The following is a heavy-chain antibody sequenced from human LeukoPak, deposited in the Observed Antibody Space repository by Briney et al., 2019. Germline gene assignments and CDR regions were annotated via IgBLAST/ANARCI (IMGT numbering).Heavy chain of an antibody. Sequence: GGSLRLSCAASGFTFSSYAMSWVRQAPGKGLEWVSAFSGSGGNTYYADSVKGRFTVSRDNSKNTLYLQMNSLRAEDTAVYYCAKEPDYGDYFDYWGQGTLVTVSS. CDR1: GFTFSSYA. V-gene: IGHV3-23*01. J-gene: IGHJ4*02. CDR3: AKEPDYGDYFDY. CDR2: FSGSGGNT. D-gene: IGHD4-17*01.